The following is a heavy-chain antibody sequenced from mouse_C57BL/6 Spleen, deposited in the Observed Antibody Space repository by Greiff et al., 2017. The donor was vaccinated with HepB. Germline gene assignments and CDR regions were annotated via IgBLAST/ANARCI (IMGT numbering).Heavy chain of an antibody. CDR3: ASPNWTLDY. J-gene: IGHJ2*01. D-gene: IGHD4-1*02. CDR1: GYTFTSYD. Sequence: VQRVESGPELVKPGASVKLSCKASGYTFTSYDINWVKQRPGQGLEWIGWIYPRDGSTKYNEKFKGKATLTVDTSSSTAYMELHSLTSEDSAVYFCASPNWTLDYWGQGTTLTVSS. CDR2: IYPRDGST. V-gene: IGHV1-85*01.